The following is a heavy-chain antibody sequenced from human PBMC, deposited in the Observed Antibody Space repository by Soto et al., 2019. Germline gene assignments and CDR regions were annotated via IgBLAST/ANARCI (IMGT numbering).Heavy chain of an antibody. D-gene: IGHD1-26*01. J-gene: IGHJ6*02. V-gene: IGHV4-4*02. CDR3: ARVSGSYYYGMDV. Sequence: SETRSLTCAVSAGSISSSNWWSWVRQPPGKGLEWIGEIYHSGSTNYNPSLKSRVTISVDKSKNQFSLKLSSVTAADTAVYYCARVSGSYYYGMDVWGQGTTVT. CDR2: IYHSGST. CDR1: AGSISSSNW.